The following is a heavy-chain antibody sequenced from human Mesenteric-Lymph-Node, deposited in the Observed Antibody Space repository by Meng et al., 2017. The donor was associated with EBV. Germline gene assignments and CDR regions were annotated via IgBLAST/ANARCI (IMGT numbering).Heavy chain of an antibody. CDR3: ARGDLGETYFDY. D-gene: IGHD2-21*02. CDR1: GGSISSSSSY. CDR2: IYYSGST. Sequence: HLHTRAAGPVWVKPSDTLSLTCTVSGGSISSSSSYWGWIRQPPGKGLEWIGNIYYSGSTYYNSSLKSRLTMSVDTSKNHFSLKVRSVTAADTAVYYCARGDLGETYFDYWGQGTLVTVSS. J-gene: IGHJ4*02. V-gene: IGHV4-39*07.